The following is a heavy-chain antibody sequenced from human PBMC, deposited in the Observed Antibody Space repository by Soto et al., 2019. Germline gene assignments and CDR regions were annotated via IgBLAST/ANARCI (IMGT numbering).Heavy chain of an antibody. J-gene: IGHJ6*02. CDR1: GYTLAELS. CDR3: ARDAGGVRFTCQLLWGDYYYGMDV. V-gene: IGHV1-24*01. CDR2: FDPKDGET. D-gene: IGHD2-2*01. Sequence: GASVEVPCKVSGYTLAELSMHWVRQTPGKVLEWMGGFDPKDGETIYAQKFQGRVTMTEDTSTSTAYMELSRLRSDDTAVYYCARDAGGVRFTCQLLWGDYYYGMDVWGQGTTVTVSS.